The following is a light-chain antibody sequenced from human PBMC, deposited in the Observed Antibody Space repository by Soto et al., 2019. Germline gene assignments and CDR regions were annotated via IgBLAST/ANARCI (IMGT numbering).Light chain of an antibody. CDR2: EDN. CDR1: SGSIASNY. J-gene: IGLJ3*02. Sequence: NFMLTQPHSVSESPGKTVIISCTRSSGSIASNYVQWYQQRPGSSPTTVIYEDNQRPSGVPDRFSGSIDSSSNSAPLTISGLETEDEADYFCQSYDATTQVFGGGTQLTVL. V-gene: IGLV6-57*01. CDR3: QSYDATTQV.